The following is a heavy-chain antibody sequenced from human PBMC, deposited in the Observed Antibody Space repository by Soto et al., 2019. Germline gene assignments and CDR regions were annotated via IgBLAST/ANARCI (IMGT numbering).Heavy chain of an antibody. V-gene: IGHV3-7*05. J-gene: IGHJ4*02. CDR2: IKPDGSDK. CDR1: GFTFSSYW. D-gene: IGHD1-26*01. Sequence: PGGSLRLSCAASGFTFSSYWMYWVRQAPGKGLQWVGNIKPDGSDKYYVDSVKGRFTISRDNAKNSVYLQMNSLRVEDTAVYYCVNKAGSLHYWGQGTLVTVSS. CDR3: VNKAGSLHY.